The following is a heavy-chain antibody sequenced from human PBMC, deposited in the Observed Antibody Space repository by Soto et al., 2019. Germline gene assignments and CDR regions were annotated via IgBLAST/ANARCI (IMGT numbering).Heavy chain of an antibody. CDR1: GVSISNDVYY. CDR2: IYYTGST. J-gene: IGHJ4*02. CDR3: ARQEYGDYVFLDY. D-gene: IGHD4-17*01. Sequence: SETLSLTCTVSGVSISNDVYYWTWIRQYPGKGLEWVGYIYYTGSTYNNPSLTSRVMMSVDTSKNQFSLKLSSVTAADTAVYYCARQEYGDYVFLDYWGQGTLVTVSS. V-gene: IGHV4-31*03.